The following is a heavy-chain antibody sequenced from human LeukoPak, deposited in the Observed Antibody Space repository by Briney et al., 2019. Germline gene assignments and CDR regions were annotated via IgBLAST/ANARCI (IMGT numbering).Heavy chain of an antibody. CDR2: IWYDGSNK. Sequence: GGSLRLSCAASGFTFSSYGMHWVRQAPGKGLEWVAVIWYDGSNKYYADSVKGRFTISRDSSKNTLYLQMNSLRAEDTAVYYCARNVIPNRQLDAFDIWGQGTMVTVSS. CDR3: ARNVIPNRQLDAFDI. CDR1: GFTFSSYG. V-gene: IGHV3-33*01. J-gene: IGHJ3*02. D-gene: IGHD2-21*01.